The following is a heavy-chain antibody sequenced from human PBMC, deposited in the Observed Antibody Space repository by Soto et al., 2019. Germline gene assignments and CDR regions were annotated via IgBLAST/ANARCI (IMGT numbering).Heavy chain of an antibody. Sequence: SMKVSCKASGGTFSSDAISWVRQAPGQGLEWMGGIIPIFGTANYAQKFQGRVTITADESTSTAYMELSSLRSEDTAVYYCARGYGSRYYFDYWGQGTLVTVSS. D-gene: IGHD3-10*01. J-gene: IGHJ4*02. V-gene: IGHV1-69*13. CDR3: ARGYGSRYYFDY. CDR2: IIPIFGTA. CDR1: GGTFSSDA.